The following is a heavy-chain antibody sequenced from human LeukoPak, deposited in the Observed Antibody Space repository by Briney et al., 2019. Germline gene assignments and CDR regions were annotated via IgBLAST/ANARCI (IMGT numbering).Heavy chain of an antibody. CDR3: AKLGYCSSTSCSFTPYYDFWSGYGGYFDY. CDR1: GFTFSSYA. Sequence: GGSLRLSCAASGFTFSSYAMSWVRQAPGKGLEWVSDISGSGGSTYYADSVKGRFTISRDNSKNTLYLQMNSLRAEDAAVYYCAKLGYCSSTSCSFTPYYDFWSGYGGYFDYWGQGTLVTVSS. CDR2: ISGSGGST. D-gene: IGHD2-2*01. J-gene: IGHJ4*02. V-gene: IGHV3-23*01.